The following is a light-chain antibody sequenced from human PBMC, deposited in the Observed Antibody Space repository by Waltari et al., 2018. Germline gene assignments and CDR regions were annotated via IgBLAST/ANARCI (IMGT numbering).Light chain of an antibody. CDR3: QQYNSYSLLS. Sequence: DIQMTQSPSTLSASVGDRVIFSCRASQSISTWLAWYQQKPGKAPKLLIYKASTLESGVQSRFSGSGSGTEFTLTISILQPEDFATYYCQQYNSYSLLSFGGGTKVEIK. J-gene: IGKJ4*01. CDR2: KAS. CDR1: QSISTW. V-gene: IGKV1-5*03.